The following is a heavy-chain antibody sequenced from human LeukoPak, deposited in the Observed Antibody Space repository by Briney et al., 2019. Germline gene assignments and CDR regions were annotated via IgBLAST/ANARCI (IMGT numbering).Heavy chain of an antibody. CDR3: ARGSRSLGVTTVTRGFDY. CDR1: GGSISSYY. Sequence: PSETLSLTCTVSGGSISSYYWSWIRQPPGKELEWIGYIYYSGSTNYNPSLKSRVTISVDTPKNQFSLKLSSVTAADTAVYYCARGSRSLGVTTVTRGFDYWGQGTLVTVSS. CDR2: IYYSGST. D-gene: IGHD4-17*01. J-gene: IGHJ4*02. V-gene: IGHV4-59*01.